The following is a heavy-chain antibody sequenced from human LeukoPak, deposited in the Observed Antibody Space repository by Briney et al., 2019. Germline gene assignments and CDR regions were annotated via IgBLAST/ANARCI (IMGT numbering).Heavy chain of an antibody. Sequence: GGSLRLSAAASGLSFSTYSMNWVRQGPGKGLWWGSSISSSSIYRYYAYSAKGRFTISKDNTKKSLYLKMNSLRAEDTAVYYCARVGVRWLQFYYFDYWGQGNLVNVSS. D-gene: IGHD5-24*01. CDR1: GLSFSTYS. CDR3: ARVGVRWLQFYYFDY. CDR2: ISSSSIYR. V-gene: IGHV3-21*01. J-gene: IGHJ4*02.